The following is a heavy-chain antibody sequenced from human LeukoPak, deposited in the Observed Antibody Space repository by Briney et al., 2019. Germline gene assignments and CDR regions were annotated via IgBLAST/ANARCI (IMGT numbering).Heavy chain of an antibody. Sequence: SETLSLTCTASGDSVSSTYYYWSWIRQPPGKGLEWIGYIYFRGNTNYNPSLKSRVTMSIDTSKNQFSLDLSSVTAADTAIYYCARLVMTARYFDLWGRGTLVTVSS. J-gene: IGHJ2*01. CDR3: ARLVMTARYFDL. CDR1: GDSVSSTYYY. D-gene: IGHD2-21*02. CDR2: IYFRGNT. V-gene: IGHV4-61*01.